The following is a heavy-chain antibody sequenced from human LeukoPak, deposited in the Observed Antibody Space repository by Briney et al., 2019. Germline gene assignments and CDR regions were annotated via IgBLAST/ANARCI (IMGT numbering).Heavy chain of an antibody. CDR2: INPNSGGT. CDR3: ARVQAPGY. V-gene: IGHV1-2*02. D-gene: IGHD7-27*01. Sequence: GASVKVSCKASGYTFTSYGISWVRQAPGQGLEWMGWINPNSGGTNYAQKFQGRVTMTRDTSISTAYMELSRLRSDDTAVYYCARVQAPGYWGQGTLVTVSS. CDR1: GYTFTSYG. J-gene: IGHJ4*02.